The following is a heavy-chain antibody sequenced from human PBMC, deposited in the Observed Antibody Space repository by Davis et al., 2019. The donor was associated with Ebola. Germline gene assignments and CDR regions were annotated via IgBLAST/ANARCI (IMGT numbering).Heavy chain of an antibody. CDR2: MNPNSGYT. CDR3: ARGERKYYYDSSGYYGGDAFDI. Sequence: ASVKVSCKASGYTFTSYGINWVRQATGQGLEWMGWMNPNSGYTGYAQKFQGRVSMTRNISISTAYMELSSLRSEDSAVYYCARGERKYYYDSSGYYGGDAFDIWGQGTMVTVSS. V-gene: IGHV1-8*02. J-gene: IGHJ3*02. CDR1: GYTFTSYG. D-gene: IGHD3-22*01.